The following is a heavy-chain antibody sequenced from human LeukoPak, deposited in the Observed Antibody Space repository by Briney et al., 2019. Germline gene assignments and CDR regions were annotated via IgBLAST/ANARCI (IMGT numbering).Heavy chain of an antibody. D-gene: IGHD6-13*01. CDR2: IYTNGST. CDR1: GGSISSYY. V-gene: IGHV4-4*07. CDR3: ARGRAAAGKLDY. J-gene: IGHJ4*02. Sequence: SETLSLTCTVSGGSISSYYWSWIRQPAGKGLEWIGRIYTNGSTNYNPSLKSRVTMSVDTSKNQFPLKLSSVTAADTAVYYCARGRAAAGKLDYWGQGTLVTVSS.